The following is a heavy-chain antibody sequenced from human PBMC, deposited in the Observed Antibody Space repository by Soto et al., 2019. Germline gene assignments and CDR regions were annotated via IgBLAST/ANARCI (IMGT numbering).Heavy chain of an antibody. V-gene: IGHV4-59*08. CDR3: ARGRWFDS. Sequence: SETLSLTCTVSGGSINTYYWSWFRQPPGKGLEWIGYIYYSGSTTYNPSLKSRVTISVDTSKNQFSLKLNSVTAADTAVYYCARGRWFDSWGQGTLVTVSS. CDR2: IYYSGST. CDR1: GGSINTYY. J-gene: IGHJ5*01.